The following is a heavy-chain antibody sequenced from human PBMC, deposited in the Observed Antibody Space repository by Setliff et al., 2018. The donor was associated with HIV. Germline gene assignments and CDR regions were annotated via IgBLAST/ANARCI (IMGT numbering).Heavy chain of an antibody. Sequence: PGGSLRLSCAASGFTFSSYTMSWVRQAPGKGLEWVSGIYDSGDRTYYADSVKGRFTISRGNSKNTLYLQMNSLRAADTAVYYCVKDRTYMAFDIWGQGTMVTVSS. CDR3: VKDRTYMAFDI. D-gene: IGHD1-20*01. CDR1: GFTFSSYT. J-gene: IGHJ3*02. CDR2: IYDSGDRT. V-gene: IGHV3-23*01.